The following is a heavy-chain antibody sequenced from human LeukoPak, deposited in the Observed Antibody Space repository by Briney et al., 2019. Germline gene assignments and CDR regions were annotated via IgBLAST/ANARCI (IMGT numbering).Heavy chain of an antibody. CDR2: ISSSSSYI. J-gene: IGHJ3*02. D-gene: IGHD2-2*01. Sequence: PGGSLRLSCAASGFTFSSYSMNWVRQAPGKGLEWVSSISSSSSYIYYADSVKGRFTISRDNAKNSLYLQMNSLRAEDTAVYYCARGYGGYCSSTSCYQDAFDIWGQGTMVTVSS. CDR1: GFTFSSYS. V-gene: IGHV3-21*01. CDR3: ARGYGGYCSSTSCYQDAFDI.